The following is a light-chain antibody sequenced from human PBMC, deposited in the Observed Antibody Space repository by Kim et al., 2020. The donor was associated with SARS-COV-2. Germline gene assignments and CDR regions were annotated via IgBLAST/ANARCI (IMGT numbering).Light chain of an antibody. CDR3: NSRDSSGNHVV. CDR1: GLKGCY. J-gene: IGLJ2*01. Sequence: RQKVRITCQRDGLKGCYASVYQQKPGQAPVLGIYGKNNRPSGIPDRFAGSSSGNTASLTITGAQAEDEADYYCNSRDSSGNHVVFCGGTQLTVL. V-gene: IGLV3-19*01. CDR2: GKN.